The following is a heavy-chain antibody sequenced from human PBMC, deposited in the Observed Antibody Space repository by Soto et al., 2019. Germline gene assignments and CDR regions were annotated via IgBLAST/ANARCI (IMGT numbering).Heavy chain of an antibody. CDR3: TRHGGSSSWYSPPCYYYGMDV. V-gene: IGHV3-73*02. Sequence: EVQLVESGGGLVQPGGSLKLSCAASGFTFSGSAMHWVRQASGKGLEWVGRIRSKANSYATAYAASVKGRFTISRDDSKNTAYLQMNSLKTEDTAVYYCTRHGGSSSWYSPPCYYYGMDVWGQGTTVTVSS. D-gene: IGHD6-13*01. J-gene: IGHJ6*02. CDR2: IRSKANSYAT. CDR1: GFTFSGSA.